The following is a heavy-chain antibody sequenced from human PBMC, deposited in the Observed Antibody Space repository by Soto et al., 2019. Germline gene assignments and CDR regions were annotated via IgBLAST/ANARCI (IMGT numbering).Heavy chain of an antibody. Sequence: QVQLQESGPGLVKPSQTLSLTCTVSGGSISSGDYYWSWIRQPPGKGLEWIGYIYYSGSTYYNPSLKSRVTISVDTSKNQFSLKLSSVTAADTAVYYCARDSVYAVTTVGYYYGMDVWDQGTTVTVSS. D-gene: IGHD4-17*01. CDR1: GGSISSGDYY. J-gene: IGHJ6*02. V-gene: IGHV4-30-4*01. CDR2: IYYSGST. CDR3: ARDSVYAVTTVGYYYGMDV.